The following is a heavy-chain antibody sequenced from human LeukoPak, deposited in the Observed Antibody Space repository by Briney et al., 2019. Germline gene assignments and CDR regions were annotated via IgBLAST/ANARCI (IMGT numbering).Heavy chain of an antibody. CDR2: IYYSGST. CDR3: ARGDDYSNYDWFDP. D-gene: IGHD4-4*01. J-gene: IGHJ5*02. Sequence: SETLTLTCTVSGGSISSCGYSWSRIPQHPGKDLEWIVNIYYSGSTYYNPSLKSRVTITVDTSKNQFSLKLSSVAAADAVVYYCARGDDYSNYDWFDPWGQGTLVTVSS. CDR1: GGSISSCGYS. V-gene: IGHV4-31*03.